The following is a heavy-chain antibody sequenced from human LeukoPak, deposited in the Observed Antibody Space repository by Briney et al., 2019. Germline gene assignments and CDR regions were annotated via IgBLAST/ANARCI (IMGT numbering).Heavy chain of an antibody. CDR3: ARSPSYGDWFDP. D-gene: IGHD4-17*01. CDR2: ISAYNGNT. J-gene: IGHJ5*02. Sequence: ASVKVSCKASGYSFTSYGISWVRQAPGQGLEWMGWISAYNGNTNYAQKLQGRVTMTTDTSTSTAYMELRSLRSDDTAVYYCARSPSYGDWFDPWGQGTLVTVSS. V-gene: IGHV1-18*01. CDR1: GYSFTSYG.